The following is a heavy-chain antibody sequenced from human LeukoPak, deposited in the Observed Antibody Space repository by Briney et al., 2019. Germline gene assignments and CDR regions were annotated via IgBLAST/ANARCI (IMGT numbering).Heavy chain of an antibody. Sequence: GGSLRLSCAASGFTFSSYSMNWVRQAPGKGLEWVSSISSSSSYIYYADSVKGRFTISRDNAKNSLYLQMNSLRAEDTAVYYCARDGYYDSSGYSTLDDAFDIWGQGTMVTVS. CDR2: ISSSSSYI. CDR1: GFTFSSYS. D-gene: IGHD3-22*01. CDR3: ARDGYYDSSGYSTLDDAFDI. V-gene: IGHV3-21*01. J-gene: IGHJ3*02.